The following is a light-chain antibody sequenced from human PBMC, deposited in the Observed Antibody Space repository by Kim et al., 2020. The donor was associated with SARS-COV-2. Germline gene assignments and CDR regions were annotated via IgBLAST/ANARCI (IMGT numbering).Light chain of an antibody. Sequence: HSITISCAGTCSDVGGYHYVSWYQQHPGKAPKLMIYDVSNRPSGVSNRFSGSKSGNTASLTISGLQAEDEADYYCSSYTSSSTVVFGGGTQLTV. J-gene: IGLJ2*01. CDR2: DVS. CDR3: SSYTSSSTVV. CDR1: CSDVGGYHY. V-gene: IGLV2-14*03.